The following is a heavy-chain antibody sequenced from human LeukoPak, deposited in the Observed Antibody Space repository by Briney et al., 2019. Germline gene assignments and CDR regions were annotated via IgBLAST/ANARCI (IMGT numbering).Heavy chain of an antibody. V-gene: IGHV3-9*01. J-gene: IGHJ4*02. D-gene: IGHD6-19*01. CDR1: GFTFSSYA. Sequence: GGSLRLSCAASGFTFSSYAMHWVRQAPGKGLEWVSGISWNSGSIGYADSVKGRFTISRDNAKNSLYLQMNSLRAEDTALYYCAKDQDSSGWPDYWGQGTLVTVSS. CDR2: ISWNSGSI. CDR3: AKDQDSSGWPDY.